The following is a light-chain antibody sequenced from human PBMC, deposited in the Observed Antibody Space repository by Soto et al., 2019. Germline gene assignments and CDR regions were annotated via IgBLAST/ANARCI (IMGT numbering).Light chain of an antibody. Sequence: QSALTQPASVSGSPGQSITISCTGTSSDVGGYNYVSWYQQYPGKAPKLMIYEVSNRPSGVSNRFSGSKSGNTASLTISGLQAEDEADYYCSSYTSSTTLVFGTGNKV. V-gene: IGLV2-14*01. CDR2: EVS. CDR1: SSDVGGYNY. J-gene: IGLJ1*01. CDR3: SSYTSSTTLV.